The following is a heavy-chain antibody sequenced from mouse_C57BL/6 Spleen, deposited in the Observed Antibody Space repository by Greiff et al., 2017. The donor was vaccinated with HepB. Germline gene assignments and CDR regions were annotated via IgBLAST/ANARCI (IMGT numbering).Heavy chain of an antibody. Sequence: EVNVVESGAELVRPGASVKLSCTASGFDIKDYYMHWVKQRPEQGLEWIGRIDPEDGDTEYAPKFQGKATMTADTSSNTAYLQLSSLTSEDTAVYYCTTASYYYGSRFAYWGQGTLVTVSA. CDR1: GFDIKDYY. J-gene: IGHJ3*01. CDR2: IDPEDGDT. CDR3: TTASYYYGSRFAY. V-gene: IGHV14-1*01. D-gene: IGHD1-1*01.